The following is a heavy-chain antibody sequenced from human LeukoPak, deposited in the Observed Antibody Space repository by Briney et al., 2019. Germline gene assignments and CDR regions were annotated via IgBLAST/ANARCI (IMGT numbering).Heavy chain of an antibody. D-gene: IGHD2-15*01. CDR2: ISGSGLST. J-gene: IGHJ4*02. Sequence: GGPLRLSCAASGFTFSSYAMSWVRQAPGKGLEWVSAISGSGLSTYYADSVKGRFSISRDNSKNTLYLQMNSLRAEDTAVYYCAKGSVVVIATNYFDYWGQGTLVTVSS. CDR3: AKGSVVVIATNYFDY. V-gene: IGHV3-23*01. CDR1: GFTFSSYA.